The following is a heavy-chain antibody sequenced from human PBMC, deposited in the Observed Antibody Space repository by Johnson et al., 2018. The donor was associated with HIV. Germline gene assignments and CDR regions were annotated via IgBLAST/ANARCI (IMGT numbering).Heavy chain of an antibody. CDR1: GFTFSNAW. J-gene: IGHJ3*01. D-gene: IGHD6-19*01. Sequence: MQLVESGGGLVKPGGSLRLSCAASGFTFSNAWMSWVRQAPGKGLEWVGRIKSNTDGGTTDYAEPVKGRFTISRDDSKNTLYLQMNSLKTEDTAVYYCTTDGRIPVAHHDAFDVWGQGTMVTVSS. CDR2: IKSNTDGGTT. V-gene: IGHV3-15*01. CDR3: TTDGRIPVAHHDAFDV.